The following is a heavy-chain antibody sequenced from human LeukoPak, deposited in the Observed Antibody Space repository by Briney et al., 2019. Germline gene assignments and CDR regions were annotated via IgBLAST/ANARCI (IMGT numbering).Heavy chain of an antibody. CDR2: IYYSGNT. J-gene: IGHJ5*02. CDR1: GVSITSSAYY. V-gene: IGHV4-39*07. CDR3: ASGLEVAAARSGLRGWFDP. Sequence: PSETLSLTCTVSGVSITSSAYYWGWIRQPPGKGLEWIGNIYYSGNTYYNPSLKSRVTISVDTSKNQFSLKLSSVTAADTAVYYCASGLEVAAARSGLRGWFDPWGQGTLVTVSS. D-gene: IGHD6-13*01.